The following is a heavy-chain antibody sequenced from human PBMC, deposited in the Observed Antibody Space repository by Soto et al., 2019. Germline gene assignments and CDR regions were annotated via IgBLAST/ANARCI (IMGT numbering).Heavy chain of an antibody. Sequence: PSETLSLTCTVSGGSISSGDYYWSWIRQPPGKGLEWIGYIYYSGSTYYNPSLKSRVTISVDTSKNQFSLKLSSVTAADTAVYYCARDLVPLSSSSFFFFHYYGMDVWGQGTTVTVSS. J-gene: IGHJ6*02. CDR3: ARDLVPLSSSSFFFFHYYGMDV. CDR2: IYYSGST. D-gene: IGHD6-6*01. CDR1: GGSISSGDYY. V-gene: IGHV4-30-4*01.